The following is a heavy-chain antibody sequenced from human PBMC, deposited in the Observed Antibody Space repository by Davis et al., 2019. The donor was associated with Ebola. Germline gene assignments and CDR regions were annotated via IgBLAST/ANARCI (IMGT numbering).Heavy chain of an antibody. J-gene: IGHJ4*02. CDR1: GFTVSSSY. Sequence: GESLKISCAAPGFTVSSSYMNWVRQAPGKGLEWVSSISSSSSYIYYADSVKGRFTISRDNAKNSLYLQMNSLRAEDTAVYYCARDRIDYFDYWGQGTLVTVSS. CDR3: ARDRIDYFDY. CDR2: ISSSSSYI. V-gene: IGHV3-21*01.